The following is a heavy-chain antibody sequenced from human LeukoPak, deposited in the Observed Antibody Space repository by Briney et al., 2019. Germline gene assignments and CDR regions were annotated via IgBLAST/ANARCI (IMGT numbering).Heavy chain of an antibody. CDR2: IRSKTYGKTT. CDR1: GFTFGDHA. CDR3: TRFVPYLDY. V-gene: IGHV3-49*04. J-gene: IGHJ4*02. Sequence: PGGSQRLSCTASGFTFGDHAMSWVRQAPGKGLEWVGFIRSKTYGKTTEYAASVKGRFTISRDDSKNIAYLQMNSLKTEDTAIYYCTRFVPYLDYWGQGTLVTVSS. D-gene: IGHD3-16*01.